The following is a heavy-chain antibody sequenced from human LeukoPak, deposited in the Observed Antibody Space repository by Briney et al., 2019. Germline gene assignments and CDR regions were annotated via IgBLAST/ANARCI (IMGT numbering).Heavy chain of an antibody. J-gene: IGHJ4*02. Sequence: PSETLSLTCTVSGGSISSYYWSWIRQPPGEGLEWSGYIYYSGSTNYNPSLKSRVTISVDTSKNQFSLKLSSVTAADTAVYYCARDHMVRGGLDYWGQGTLVTVYS. V-gene: IGHV4-59*01. CDR2: IYYSGST. CDR1: GGSISSYY. CDR3: ARDHMVRGGLDY. D-gene: IGHD3-10*01.